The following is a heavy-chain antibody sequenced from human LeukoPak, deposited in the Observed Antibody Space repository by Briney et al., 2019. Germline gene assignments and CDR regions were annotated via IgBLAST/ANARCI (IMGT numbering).Heavy chain of an antibody. D-gene: IGHD3-22*01. J-gene: IGHJ4*02. CDR1: GYTFTGYY. CDR3: ARDQGYYDSSGYLNYFDY. CDR2: INPNSGGT. V-gene: IGHV1-2*06. Sequence: ASVTVSCKASGYTFTGYYMHWVRQAPGQGLEWMGRINPNSGGTNYAQKFQGRVTMTRDTSISTAYMELSRLRSDDTAVYYCARDQGYYDSSGYLNYFDYWGQGTLVTVSS.